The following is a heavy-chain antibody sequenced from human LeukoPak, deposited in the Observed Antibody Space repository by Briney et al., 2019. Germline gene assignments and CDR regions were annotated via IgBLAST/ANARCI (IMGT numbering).Heavy chain of an antibody. CDR3: ARDFPSSRGSYRPGWFDP. V-gene: IGHV1-2*02. CDR2: INPNSGGT. J-gene: IGHJ5*02. D-gene: IGHD1-26*01. Sequence: ASVKVSCKASGYTFTDYYIHWVRQAPGQGLEWMGWINPNSGGTNYAQKFQGRVTMTRDTSISTAYMELSRLRSDDTAVYYCARDFPSSRGSYRPGWFDPWGQGTLVTVSS. CDR1: GYTFTDYY.